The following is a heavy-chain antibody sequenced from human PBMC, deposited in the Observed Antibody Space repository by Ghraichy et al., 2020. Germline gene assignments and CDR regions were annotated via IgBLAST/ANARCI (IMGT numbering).Heavy chain of an antibody. D-gene: IGHD3-10*01. CDR1: AFTFSSYW. CDR2: INSDGSST. J-gene: IGHJ6*02. CDR3: ARGGGITMVRGVIIHDYYYYGMDV. V-gene: IGHV3-74*01. Sequence: GGSLRLSCAASAFTFSSYWMHWVRQAPGKGLVWVSRINSDGSSTSYADSVKGRFTISRDNAKNTLYLQMNSLRAEDTAVYYCARGGGITMVRGVIIHDYYYYGMDVWGQVTTVTVSS.